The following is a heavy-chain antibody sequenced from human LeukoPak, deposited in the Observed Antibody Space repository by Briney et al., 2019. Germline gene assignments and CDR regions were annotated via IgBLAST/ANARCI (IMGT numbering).Heavy chain of an antibody. D-gene: IGHD6-19*01. CDR1: GYTFTIYG. CDR2: ISAYNGNT. CDR3: ARDGYSSGWFDY. V-gene: IGHV1-18*01. J-gene: IGHJ4*02. Sequence: GASVTVSFKASGYTFTIYGISWVRQAPGQGLEWMGWISAYNGNTNYAQKLQGRVTITTDPSTSTAYMELRSLRSDDTAVYYCARDGYSSGWFDYWGQGTLVTVSS.